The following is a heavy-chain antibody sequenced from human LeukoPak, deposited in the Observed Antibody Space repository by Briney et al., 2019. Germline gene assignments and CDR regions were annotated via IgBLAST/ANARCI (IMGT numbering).Heavy chain of an antibody. J-gene: IGHJ5*02. Sequence: SSETLSLTCTVSGGSISSTSYHWAWIRQPPGKGLEWIATVYYTGSAYYNPSFKSRVTISVDTSKSQFSLKLSSVTTADTALYYCAHYASGSYYWFDPWGQGTLVTVSS. CDR3: AHYASGSYYWFDP. CDR2: VYYTGSA. CDR1: GGSISSTSYH. V-gene: IGHV4-39*01. D-gene: IGHD3-10*01.